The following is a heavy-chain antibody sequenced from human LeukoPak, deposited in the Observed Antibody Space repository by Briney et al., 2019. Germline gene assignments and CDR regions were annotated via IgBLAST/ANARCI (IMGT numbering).Heavy chain of an antibody. D-gene: IGHD3-22*01. Sequence: GESLKISCKGSGYTFTSYWIGWVRQMPRKGLEWMGIIYPGDSDTRYSPSFQGQVTISADKSISTAYLQWSSLKASDTAMYYCARLYDSSGYPFDYWGQGTLVTVSS. J-gene: IGHJ4*02. CDR1: GYTFTSYW. CDR3: ARLYDSSGYPFDY. CDR2: IYPGDSDT. V-gene: IGHV5-51*01.